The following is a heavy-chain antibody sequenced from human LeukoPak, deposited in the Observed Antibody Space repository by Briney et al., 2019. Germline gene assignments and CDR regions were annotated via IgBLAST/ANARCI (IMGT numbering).Heavy chain of an antibody. CDR3: ARDSDYGDYVRGFDY. CDR1: GGSISSSSYY. J-gene: IGHJ4*02. CDR2: IYYSGST. V-gene: IGHV4-39*07. Sequence: PSETLSLTCTVSGGSISSSSYYWGWIREPPGKGLEWIGSIYYSGSTYYNPSLKSRVTISVDTSKNQFSLKLSSVTAADTAVYYCARDSDYGDYVRGFDYWGQGTLVTVSS. D-gene: IGHD4-17*01.